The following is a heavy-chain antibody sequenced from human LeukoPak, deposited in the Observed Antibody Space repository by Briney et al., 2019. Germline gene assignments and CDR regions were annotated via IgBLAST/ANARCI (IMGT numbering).Heavy chain of an antibody. CDR3: ARGAGIAVAGDYYYMDV. CDR2: IYRDGST. J-gene: IGHJ6*03. D-gene: IGHD6-19*01. Sequence: PSETLSLTCTVSGYSISSGYFWGWIRQPPGKGLEWIGSIYRDGSTYYNPSLQSRVTMSVDTSKNQFSLKLSSVTAADTAVYYCARGAGIAVAGDYYYMDVWGKGTTVTVSS. V-gene: IGHV4-38-2*02. CDR1: GYSISSGYF.